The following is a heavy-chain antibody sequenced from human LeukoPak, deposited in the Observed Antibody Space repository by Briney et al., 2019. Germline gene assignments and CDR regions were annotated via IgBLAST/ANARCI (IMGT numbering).Heavy chain of an antibody. V-gene: IGHV3-48*04. D-gene: IGHD6-13*01. CDR3: ARQKRQQSYFDY. J-gene: IGHJ4*02. CDR1: GSTFSSHT. CDR2: ISSSSSVI. Sequence: PGGSLRLSCAASGSTFSSHTMNWVRQAPGKGLKWVSYISSSSSVIYYADSVKGRFTISRDNAKNSLYLQMNSPRAEDTAVYYCARQKRQQSYFDYWGQGTLVTVSS.